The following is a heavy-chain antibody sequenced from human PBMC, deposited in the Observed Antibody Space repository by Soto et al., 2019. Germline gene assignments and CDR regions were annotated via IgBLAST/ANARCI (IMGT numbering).Heavy chain of an antibody. CDR3: ARDRGTTTVTFDAFQH. Sequence: VQLLESGGGLVQPGGSLRLSCAASGFSFNSYSMSWVRQAPGKGLEWVAGIIGSGDSAYYADSVKGRFTISRDNSKTTLSLQMNSLRAGDTAIYYCARDRGTTTVTFDAFQHWGQGTLVAVSS. D-gene: IGHD4-17*01. CDR1: GFSFNSYS. CDR2: IIGSGDSA. J-gene: IGHJ1*01. V-gene: IGHV3-23*01.